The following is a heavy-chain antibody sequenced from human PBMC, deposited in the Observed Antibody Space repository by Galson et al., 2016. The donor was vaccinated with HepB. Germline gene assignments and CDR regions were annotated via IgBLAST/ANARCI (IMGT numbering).Heavy chain of an antibody. CDR3: ARGPFFGY. Sequence: CKASGYTFTSYAIHWVRQAPGQGLEWMGWINAGNGDTKYSPNFQGRVTISRDTSASTAYMELSSLRSEDTAVFYCARGPFFGYWGQGTLVTVSS. CDR2: INAGNGDT. V-gene: IGHV1-3*01. J-gene: IGHJ4*02. D-gene: IGHD3-10*01. CDR1: GYTFTSYA.